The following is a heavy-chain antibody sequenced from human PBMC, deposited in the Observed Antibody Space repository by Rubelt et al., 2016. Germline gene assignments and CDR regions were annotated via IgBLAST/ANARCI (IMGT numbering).Heavy chain of an antibody. Sequence: QVQLQQWGAGLLKPSETLSLTCAVYGGSFSGYYWSWIRQPPGKGLEWIGEINHSGSTNYNPSLKSRVPISVDTSKNQFSLKLGSVTAADTAVYYCASGSSEWLMDAFDIWGQGTMVTVSS. CDR3: ASGSSEWLMDAFDI. CDR2: INHSGST. CDR1: GGSFSGYY. V-gene: IGHV4-34*01. J-gene: IGHJ3*02. D-gene: IGHD6-19*01.